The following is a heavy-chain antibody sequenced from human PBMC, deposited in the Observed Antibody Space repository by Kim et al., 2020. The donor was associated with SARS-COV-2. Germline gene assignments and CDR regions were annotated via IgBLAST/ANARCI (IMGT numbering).Heavy chain of an antibody. V-gene: IGHV3-74*01. Sequence: GGSLRLSCAASGFTFSGYWMHWVRQPPGKGLVWVSRVTTDGSTTTYADSVKGRFTISRDNAKNTLYLQMNSLRAEDTAVYYCARSRGAGFDFWGLGTLVTVSS. D-gene: IGHD6-19*01. CDR2: VTTDGSTT. CDR3: ARSRGAGFDF. J-gene: IGHJ4*02. CDR1: GFTFSGYW.